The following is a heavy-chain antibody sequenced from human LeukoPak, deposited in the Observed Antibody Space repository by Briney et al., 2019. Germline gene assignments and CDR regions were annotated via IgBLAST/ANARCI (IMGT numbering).Heavy chain of an antibody. Sequence: GRSLRLSCAASGFTFSSYAMHWVRQAPGKGLEWVAVISYDGSNKYYADSVKGRFTISRDNSKNTLYLQMNSLRAEDTAVYYCAKDHSLAVAGPVSFDYWGQGTLVTVSS. CDR3: AKDHSLAVAGPVSFDY. J-gene: IGHJ4*02. D-gene: IGHD6-19*01. CDR1: GFTFSSYA. V-gene: IGHV3-30-3*01. CDR2: ISYDGSNK.